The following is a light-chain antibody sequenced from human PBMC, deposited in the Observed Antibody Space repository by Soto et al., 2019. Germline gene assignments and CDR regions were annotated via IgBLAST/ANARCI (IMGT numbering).Light chain of an antibody. CDR2: DVT. Sequence: DIQMTQTPSSLSASEGYRVTITCQASQDIDKYLNWYQQKPGKAPKLLIDDVTNLETGVPSRFSGSGSGTHFTFTIGSLQPEDIATYYCQQYYDLPITFAQGTRLEIK. CDR1: QDIDKY. CDR3: QQYYDLPIT. J-gene: IGKJ5*01. V-gene: IGKV1-33*01.